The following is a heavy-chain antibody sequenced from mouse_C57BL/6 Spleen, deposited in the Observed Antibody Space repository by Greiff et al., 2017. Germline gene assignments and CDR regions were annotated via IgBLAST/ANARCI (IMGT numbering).Heavy chain of an antibody. V-gene: IGHV1-26*01. CDR2: INPNNGGT. Sequence: EVQLQQSGPELVKPGASVKISCKASGYTFTDYYMNWVKQSHGKSLEWIGDINPNNGGTSYNQKFKGKATLTVDTSSSTAYMELRSLTSEDSAVYYCARAGGYDPWFAYWGQGTLVTVSA. CDR3: ARAGGYDPWFAY. CDR1: GYTFTDYY. J-gene: IGHJ3*01. D-gene: IGHD2-2*01.